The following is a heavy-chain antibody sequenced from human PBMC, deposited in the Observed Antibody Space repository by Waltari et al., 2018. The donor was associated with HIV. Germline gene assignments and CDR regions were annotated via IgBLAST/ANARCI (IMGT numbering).Heavy chain of an antibody. CDR2: MNPSTGNA. D-gene: IGHD3-3*01. CDR3: STSRPGAMFGDA. Sequence: QGQLVQSGAEVKQSGASVRISCKASGYPFTNSDINWLRQATGQGLEWMGWMNPSTGNAGFAHNFQGRVVMTRDIPINTAYMELSGLTSHDAAVYYCSTSRPGAMFGDAWGQGTLVTVSS. CDR1: GYPFTNSD. V-gene: IGHV1-8*02. J-gene: IGHJ5*02.